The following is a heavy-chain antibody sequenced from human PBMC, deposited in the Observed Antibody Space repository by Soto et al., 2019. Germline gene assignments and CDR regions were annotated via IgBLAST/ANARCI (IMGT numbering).Heavy chain of an antibody. CDR3: ATTYFFGSGSAY. D-gene: IGHD3-10*01. CDR2: IYYSGSI. Sequence: QLQLQESGPRLVKPSETLSLTCTVSGGSISSSSYYWGWIRQPPGKGLEWIGSIYYSGSIYYNPSLKSRVTLSVDTSKNQFSLKLSSVTAADTAVYYCATTYFFGSGSAYWGQGTLVTVSS. V-gene: IGHV4-39*01. CDR1: GGSISSSSYY. J-gene: IGHJ4*02.